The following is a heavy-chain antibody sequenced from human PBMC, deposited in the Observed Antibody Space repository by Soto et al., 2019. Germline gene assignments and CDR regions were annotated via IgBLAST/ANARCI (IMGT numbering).Heavy chain of an antibody. J-gene: IGHJ6*02. D-gene: IGHD6-6*01. CDR1: GFTFSNYA. V-gene: IGHV3-23*01. CDR3: AKESMSVAVSASRVYGMDV. Sequence: GGSLRLSCAVSGFTFSNYAMTWVRQAPGKGLEWVSTTRSNGEYTYYADSVKGRFTVSRDNSQNALFLEMSSLRAEDTAVYYCAKESMSVAVSASRVYGMDVWGQGTTVTVSS. CDR2: TRSNGEYT.